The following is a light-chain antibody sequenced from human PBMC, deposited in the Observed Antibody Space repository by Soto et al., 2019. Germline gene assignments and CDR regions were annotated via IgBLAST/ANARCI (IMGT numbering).Light chain of an antibody. Sequence: EIVMTHSPATLSMSPGERATLSCRASQSISINLAWYQQKPGQAPRLLIYGASTRATGIPARFSGGGSGTEFTLTISSLQSEDFAVYYCQQYNDWPPRWTFGQGTKVEIK. J-gene: IGKJ1*01. CDR1: QSISIN. V-gene: IGKV3-15*01. CDR3: QQYNDWPPRWT. CDR2: GAS.